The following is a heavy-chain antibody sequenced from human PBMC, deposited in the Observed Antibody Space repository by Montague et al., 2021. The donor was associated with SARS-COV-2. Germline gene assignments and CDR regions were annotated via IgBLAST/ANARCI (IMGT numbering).Heavy chain of an antibody. CDR2: INHSGRT. Sequence: SKTLSLTCAVYGGSFSAYYWNWIRQPPGKGLEWIGDINHSGRTNFNPSLKSRVTVSLDTSKNQFSLKLRSVTAADTAVYYCARAVRGVIILSPYYAMDVWGQGTSVTVSS. CDR1: GGSFSAYY. D-gene: IGHD3-10*01. V-gene: IGHV4-34*01. J-gene: IGHJ6*02. CDR3: ARAVRGVIILSPYYAMDV.